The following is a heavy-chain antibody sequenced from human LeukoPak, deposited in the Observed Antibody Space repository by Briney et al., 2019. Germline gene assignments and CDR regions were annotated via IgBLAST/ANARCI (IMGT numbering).Heavy chain of an antibody. CDR3: AGEPQQFLEWLFDASPDYYYYMDV. CDR1: GFSLSSYS. CDR2: ISGTSKYI. Sequence: GGSLRLSCEGSGFSLSSYSMHWARQAPGKGLEWVSSISGTSKYIHYSDSVKGRFTISRDNSKNSFYLQMNSLRVEDTAVYYCAGEPQQFLEWLFDASPDYYYYMDVWGKGTTVTVSS. V-gene: IGHV3-21*01. D-gene: IGHD3-3*01. J-gene: IGHJ6*03.